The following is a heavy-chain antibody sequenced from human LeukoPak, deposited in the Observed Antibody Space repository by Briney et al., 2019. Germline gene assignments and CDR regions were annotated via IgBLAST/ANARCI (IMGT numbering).Heavy chain of an antibody. CDR3: TRDAPSIADDA. CDR1: GFAFTDYF. J-gene: IGHJ5*02. Sequence: GGSLRLSCAASGFAFTDYFMRWIRQAPGKGLEWVSYISSSGNIIHYADSVKGRFTISRDNAKNSLYLQMNSLRVEDTAVYYCTRDAPSIADDAWGQGTLVTVSS. V-gene: IGHV3-11*04. CDR2: ISSSGNII. D-gene: IGHD6-6*01.